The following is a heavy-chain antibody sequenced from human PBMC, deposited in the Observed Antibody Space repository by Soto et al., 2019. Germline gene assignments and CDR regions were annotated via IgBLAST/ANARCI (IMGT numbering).Heavy chain of an antibody. CDR2: IIPILGIA. Sequence: QVQLVQSGAEVKKPGSSVKVSCKASGGTFSSYTISWVQQAPGQGLEWMGRIIPILGIANYAQKFQGRVTITADKSTSTAYMELSSLRSEDTAVYYCAREGCGGDCYLYYGMDVWGQGTTVTVSS. D-gene: IGHD2-21*02. CDR3: AREGCGGDCYLYYGMDV. V-gene: IGHV1-69*08. CDR1: GGTFSSYT. J-gene: IGHJ6*02.